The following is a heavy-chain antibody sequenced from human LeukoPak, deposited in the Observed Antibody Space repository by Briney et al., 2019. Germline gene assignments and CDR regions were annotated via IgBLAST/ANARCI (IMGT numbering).Heavy chain of an antibody. CDR1: GFTFSSYW. D-gene: IGHD6-19*01. V-gene: IGHV3-7*01. J-gene: IGHJ4*02. CDR3: ARARGVIAVAGTRVDY. CDR2: IKQDGSEK. Sequence: PGGSLRLSCAASGFTFSSYWMSWVRQAPGKGLEWVANIKQDGSEKYYVDSVKGRFTISRDNAKNSLYLQMNSLRAEDTAVYYCARARGVIAVAGTRVDYWGQGTLVTVSS.